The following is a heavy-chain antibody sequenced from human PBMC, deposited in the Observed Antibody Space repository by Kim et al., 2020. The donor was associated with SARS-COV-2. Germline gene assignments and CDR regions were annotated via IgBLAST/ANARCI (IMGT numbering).Heavy chain of an antibody. CDR1: GFTFSSYW. V-gene: IGHV3-74*01. J-gene: IGHJ6*02. Sequence: GGSLRLSCAASGFTFSSYWMHWVRQAPGKGLVWVSRINSDGSSTSYADSVKGRFTISRDNAKNTLYLQMNSLRAEDTAVYYCVGGYCSSTSCYDYYYGMDVWGQGTTVTVSS. CDR3: VGGYCSSTSCYDYYYGMDV. CDR2: INSDGSST. D-gene: IGHD2-2*01.